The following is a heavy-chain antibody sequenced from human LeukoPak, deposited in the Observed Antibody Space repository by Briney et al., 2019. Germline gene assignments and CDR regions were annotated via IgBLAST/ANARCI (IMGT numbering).Heavy chain of an antibody. CDR3: ASTSGTVGRDY. D-gene: IGHD4-11*01. V-gene: IGHV4-59*07. CDR2: FYYDGST. J-gene: IGHJ4*02. CDR1: GGSISGYY. Sequence: SDTLSLTCTVSGGSISGYYWTWVRQPPGKGLEWIGYFYYDGSTNYSPSLKSRVSMSVDTSKNHFSLRLTSVTAADTAVYYCASTSGTVGRDYWGQGILVTVSS.